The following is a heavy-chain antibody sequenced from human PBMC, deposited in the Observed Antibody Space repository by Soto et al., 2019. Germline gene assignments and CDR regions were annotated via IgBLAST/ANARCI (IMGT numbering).Heavy chain of an antibody. CDR1: GGSFSGYY. CDR2: INHSGST. V-gene: IGHV4-34*01. Sequence: SETLSLTCAVYGGSFSGYYWSWIRQPPGKGLEWIGEINHSGSTNYNPSLKSRVTISVDTSKNQFSLKLSSVTAADTAVYYCARGRDIVVVPASPTSNWFDPWGQGTLVTVSS. D-gene: IGHD2-2*01. J-gene: IGHJ5*02. CDR3: ARGRDIVVVPASPTSNWFDP.